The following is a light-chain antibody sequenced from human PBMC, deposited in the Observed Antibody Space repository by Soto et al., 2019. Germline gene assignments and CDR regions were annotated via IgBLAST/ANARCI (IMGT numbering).Light chain of an antibody. Sequence: QLVLTQPASVSGSPGQSITISCTGTNSDVGRYNYVSWYQQHPGKAPKLMIYEVSNRPSGVSNRFSGSKSGNTASLTISGLQAEDEADYYCSSYTRSSTLVFGGGTKLTVL. CDR2: EVS. V-gene: IGLV2-14*01. CDR1: NSDVGRYNY. J-gene: IGLJ2*01. CDR3: SSYTRSSTLV.